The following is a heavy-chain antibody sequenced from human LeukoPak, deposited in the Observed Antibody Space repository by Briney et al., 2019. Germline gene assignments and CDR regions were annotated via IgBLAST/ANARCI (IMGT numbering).Heavy chain of an antibody. D-gene: IGHD2-8*01. J-gene: IGHJ4*02. CDR3: ARDPCTNGVCYDFDY. V-gene: IGHV3-11*01. CDR2: ISSSGSTI. CDR1: GFIFSDYY. Sequence: GGSLRLSCAASGFIFSDYYMSWIRQAPGKGLEWVSYISSSGSTIYYADSVKGRFTISRDNAKNSLYLQMNSLRAEDTAVYYCARDPCTNGVCYDFDYWGQGTLVTVSS.